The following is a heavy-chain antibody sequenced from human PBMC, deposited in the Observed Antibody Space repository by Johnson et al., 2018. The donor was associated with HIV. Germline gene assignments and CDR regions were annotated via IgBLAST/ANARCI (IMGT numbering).Heavy chain of an antibody. J-gene: IGHJ3*02. CDR3: AKDVAWELLRPDAFDI. D-gene: IGHD1-26*01. Sequence: MQLVESGGGVVQPGRSLRLSCVPSGFTLSHYWMSWVRQSPGKGLEWVANIKQDGSEKNYVDSVKGRVIISRDNAKNSLYLQMNSLRAEDTAVYYCAKDVAWELLRPDAFDIWGQGTMVTVSS. CDR2: IKQDGSEK. V-gene: IGHV3-7*01. CDR1: GFTLSHYW.